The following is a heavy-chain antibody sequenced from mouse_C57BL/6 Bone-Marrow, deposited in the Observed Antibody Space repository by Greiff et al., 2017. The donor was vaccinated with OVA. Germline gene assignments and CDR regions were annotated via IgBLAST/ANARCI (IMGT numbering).Heavy chain of an antibody. CDR1: GYTFTSYG. CDR3: AREGTTVVVNWYFDV. J-gene: IGHJ1*03. Sequence: QVQLQQSGAELARPGASVKLSCKASGYTFTSYGISWVKQRTGQGLEWIGEIYPRSGNTYYNEKFKGKATLTADKSSSTAYMELRSLTSEDSAVYFCAREGTTVVVNWYFDVWGTGTTVTVSS. V-gene: IGHV1-81*01. D-gene: IGHD1-1*01. CDR2: IYPRSGNT.